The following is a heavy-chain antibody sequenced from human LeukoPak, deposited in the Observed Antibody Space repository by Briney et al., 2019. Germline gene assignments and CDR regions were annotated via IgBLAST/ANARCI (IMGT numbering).Heavy chain of an antibody. Sequence: SETLSLTCAVSGGSISSSNWWSWVRQPPGKGLEWIGEIYHSGSTNYNPSLKSRVTISVGKSKNQFSLKLSSVTAADTAVYYCARDGNYYYDTDDYWGQGTLVTVSS. CDR1: GGSISSSNW. CDR2: IYHSGST. CDR3: ARDGNYYYDTDDY. D-gene: IGHD3-22*01. V-gene: IGHV4-4*02. J-gene: IGHJ4*02.